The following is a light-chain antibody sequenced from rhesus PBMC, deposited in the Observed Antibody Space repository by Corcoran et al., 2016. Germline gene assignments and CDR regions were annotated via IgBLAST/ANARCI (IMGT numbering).Light chain of an antibody. V-gene: IGKV1S14*01. CDR3: QQHNSYPWT. J-gene: IGKJ1*01. CDR2: YAS. Sequence: DIQMTQSPSSLSASGGDTVTITSRASQGISNYLAWYQQKPGKAPKPLIYYASNLESGVPSRFSGSGSGTYFTLTISRLEPEDLSIYYCQQHNSYPWTFSQGTKVEIK. CDR1: QGISNY.